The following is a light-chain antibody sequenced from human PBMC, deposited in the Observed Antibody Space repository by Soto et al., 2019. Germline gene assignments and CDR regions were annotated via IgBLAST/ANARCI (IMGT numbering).Light chain of an antibody. V-gene: IGLV1-40*01. CDR2: GNN. CDR1: NSNIGADYA. J-gene: IGLJ2*01. CDR3: QSYDSSMKGPI. Sequence: QPVLSQPPSISGAPGQRITISCSGTNSNIGADYAVHWYLQNPGTAPKLIIFGNNVRPSGVSDRFSASKSASSAFLAITGLQVDDEADYYCQSYDSSMKGPIFGGGTQLTVL.